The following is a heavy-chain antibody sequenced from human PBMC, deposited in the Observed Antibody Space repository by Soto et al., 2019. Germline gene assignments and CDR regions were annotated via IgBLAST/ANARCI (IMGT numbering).Heavy chain of an antibody. J-gene: IGHJ4*02. CDR1: GFSFRSYG. D-gene: IGHD6-13*01. V-gene: IGHV3-30*18. CDR3: AKDVDAAAAAYFFDY. CDR2: ISYDGSDN. Sequence: VGSLRLSCAASGFSFRSYGMHWARQAPGKGLEWVSVISYDGSDNYYADSVKGRFTISRDNPKNTLYLQVNSLRPEDTAVYYCAKDVDAAAAAYFFDYWGQGTLVTVSS.